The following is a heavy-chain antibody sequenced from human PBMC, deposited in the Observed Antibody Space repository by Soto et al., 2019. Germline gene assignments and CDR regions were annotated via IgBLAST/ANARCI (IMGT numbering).Heavy chain of an antibody. V-gene: IGHV3-21*01. Sequence: GGSLRLSCAASGFIFSSYSMNWVRQAPGKGLEWVSSISSSSSYIYYADSVKGRFTIARDNAKNSLYLQMNSLRAENTAVYYCARDQDGSGSYYISYFDYWGQGTLVTVSS. D-gene: IGHD3-10*01. J-gene: IGHJ4*02. CDR2: ISSSSSYI. CDR3: ARDQDGSGSYYISYFDY. CDR1: GFIFSSYS.